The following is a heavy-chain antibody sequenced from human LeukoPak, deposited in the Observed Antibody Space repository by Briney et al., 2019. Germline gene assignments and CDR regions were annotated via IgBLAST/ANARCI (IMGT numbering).Heavy chain of an antibody. CDR1: GFTFRSHE. J-gene: IGHJ4*02. Sequence: HSGGSLRLSCAASGFTFRSHEMNWVRQAPGKGLEWVSYISSSGKTIYYADSVKGRFTISRDNAKNSLYLQMNSLRAEDTALYYCARVPGGYYDSSGYRSLSLDYWGQGTLVTVSS. CDR3: ARVPGGYYDSSGYRSLSLDY. V-gene: IGHV3-48*03. D-gene: IGHD3-22*01. CDR2: ISSSGKTI.